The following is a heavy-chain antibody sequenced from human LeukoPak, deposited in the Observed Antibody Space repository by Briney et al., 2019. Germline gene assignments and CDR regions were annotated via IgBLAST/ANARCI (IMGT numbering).Heavy chain of an antibody. CDR3: ARGASSSSLSYYYYYMDV. D-gene: IGHD6-13*01. CDR1: GFTFSSYE. Sequence: PGGSLRLSCAASGFTFSSYEMNWVRQAPGKGLEWVANIKQDGSEKYYVDSVKGRFTISRDNAKNSLYLQMNSLRAEDTAVYYCARGASSSSLSYYYYYMDVWGKGTTVTVSS. V-gene: IGHV3-7*01. J-gene: IGHJ6*03. CDR2: IKQDGSEK.